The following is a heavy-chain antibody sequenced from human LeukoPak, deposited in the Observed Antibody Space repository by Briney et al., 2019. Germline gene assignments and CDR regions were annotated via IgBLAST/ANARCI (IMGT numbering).Heavy chain of an antibody. D-gene: IGHD5-18*01. V-gene: IGHV1-46*01. J-gene: IGHJ4*02. CDR3: AWNGGGYSYGYNDY. CDR1: GYSFIRYH. CDR2: LKLYDGSI. Sequence: ASVKVSCKASGYSFIRYHIHWVRQAPGQGLEWMGVLKLYDGSISHAQKFQGRVTMTSDTSTSTVYMELSSLRSEDTAVYYCAWNGGGYSYGYNDYWGQGTLVTVSS.